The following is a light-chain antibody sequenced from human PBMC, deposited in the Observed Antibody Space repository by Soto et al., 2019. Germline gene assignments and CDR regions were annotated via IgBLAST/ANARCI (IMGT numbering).Light chain of an antibody. CDR1: SSNIGSNT. J-gene: IGLJ2*01. Sequence: QPVLTQPPSASGTPGQRVTISCSGSSSNIGSNTVNWYQQLPGTAPKLLIYSNNQRPSGVPDRFSGSKSGTSASLAISGLQSEDEADYYCAAWDDSLNEVVFGGGTKLTVL. V-gene: IGLV1-44*01. CDR2: SNN. CDR3: AAWDDSLNEVV.